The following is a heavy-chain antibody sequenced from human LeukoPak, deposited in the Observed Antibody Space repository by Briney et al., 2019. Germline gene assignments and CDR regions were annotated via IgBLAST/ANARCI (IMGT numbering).Heavy chain of an antibody. J-gene: IGHJ4*02. Sequence: ASVNVSCKASGYTLSNYALGWMRQAPGQGLEWMGWISAYNANTNYAQKPQGRVTMTTDTSTNTAYMELRSLRYDDTAVYYCARVQYQLLYRGHFDSWGQGTLVTVSS. V-gene: IGHV1-18*01. CDR2: ISAYNANT. D-gene: IGHD2-2*02. CDR3: ARVQYQLLYRGHFDS. CDR1: GYTLSNYA.